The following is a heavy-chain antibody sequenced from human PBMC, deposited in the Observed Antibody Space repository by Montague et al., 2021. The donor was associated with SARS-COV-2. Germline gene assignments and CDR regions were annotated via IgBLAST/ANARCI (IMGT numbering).Heavy chain of an antibody. D-gene: IGHD3-22*01. CDR3: ARQRGSWLLTYYYCFGMDV. V-gene: IGHV4-59*01. CDR2: IYYSGST. Sequence: SETLSLTCTVSGGSISSYYWSWIRQPPGKGLEWIGYIYYSGSTNYNPSLKSRVTISVDTSKNQFSLKLSSVTAADTAVYYCARQRGSWLLTYYYCFGMDVWGQGTTVTVS. J-gene: IGHJ6*02. CDR1: GGSISSYY.